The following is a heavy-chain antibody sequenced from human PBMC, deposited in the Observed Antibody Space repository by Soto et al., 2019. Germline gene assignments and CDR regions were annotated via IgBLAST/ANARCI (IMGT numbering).Heavy chain of an antibody. CDR2: IRSKAYGGTT. J-gene: IGHJ6*02. V-gene: IGHV3-49*03. Sequence: GGSLRLSCTASGFTFGDYAMSWFRQAPGKGLEWVGFIRSKAYGGTTEYAASVKGRFTISRDDSKSIAYLQMNSLKTEDTAVYYCTRRPGAAGYYYYGMDVWGQGTTVTVSS. D-gene: IGHD6-13*01. CDR1: GFTFGDYA. CDR3: TRRPGAAGYYYYGMDV.